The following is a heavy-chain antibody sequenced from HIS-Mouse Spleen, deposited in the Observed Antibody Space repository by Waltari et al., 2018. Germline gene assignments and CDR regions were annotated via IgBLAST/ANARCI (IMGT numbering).Heavy chain of an antibody. CDR2: IYHSGST. V-gene: IGHV4-38-2*02. J-gene: IGHJ3*02. D-gene: IGHD3-10*01. CDR1: GYSISSGYY. CDR3: ARGGYYGSGSYYDAFDI. Sequence: QVQLQESGPGLVKPSETLSLTCTVSGYSISSGYYWGWIRQPPGKGLEWIGSIYHSGSTCYNPSLKSRVTISVDTSKNQFSLKLSSVTAADTAVYYCARGGYYGSGSYYDAFDIWGQGTMVTVSS.